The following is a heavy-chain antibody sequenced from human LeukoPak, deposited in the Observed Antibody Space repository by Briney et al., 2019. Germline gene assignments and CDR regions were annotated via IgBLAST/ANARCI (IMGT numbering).Heavy chain of an antibody. V-gene: IGHV4-39*01. D-gene: IGHD6-13*01. J-gene: IGHJ2*01. CDR1: GGSISSSTDY. Sequence: SETLSLTCTVSGGSISSSTDYWGWIRQAPGKGLEWIGSIYYHENTYYNSSLKSRVTISVDTSKNQFSLKLNSVTAADTAVYFCARVSSSWYQDWYFDLWGRGTLVTVSS. CDR3: ARVSSSWYQDWYFDL. CDR2: IYYHENT.